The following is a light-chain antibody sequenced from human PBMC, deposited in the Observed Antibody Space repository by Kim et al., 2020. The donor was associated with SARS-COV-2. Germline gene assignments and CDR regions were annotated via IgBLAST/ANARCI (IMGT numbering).Light chain of an antibody. CDR3: NSRDSSDNVV. CDR2: GKN. CDR1: SLRSYY. Sequence: SSELTQDPAVSVALGQTVRITCQGDSLRSYYATWYQQKPGQAPIIVIYGKNLRPSGIPARFSGSSSGNTASLTITGTQAGDEADYYCNSRDSSDNVVFGGGTKLTVL. V-gene: IGLV3-19*01. J-gene: IGLJ2*01.